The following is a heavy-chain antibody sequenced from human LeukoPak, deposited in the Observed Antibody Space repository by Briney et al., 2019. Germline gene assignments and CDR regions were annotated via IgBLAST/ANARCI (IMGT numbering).Heavy chain of an antibody. J-gene: IGHJ6*03. Sequence: SETLSLTCTVSGDSVSVYSWNWLRQSPGKGLERIPYMYYSGTTNYNPSLDNRVAISLDLSRHQFSLRLNSVTAADTAVYFCATTEKNRFYIDAWGQGTTVIVSS. CDR2: MYYSGTT. CDR1: GDSVSVYS. D-gene: IGHD2/OR15-2a*01. CDR3: ATTEKNRFYIDA. V-gene: IGHV4-59*02.